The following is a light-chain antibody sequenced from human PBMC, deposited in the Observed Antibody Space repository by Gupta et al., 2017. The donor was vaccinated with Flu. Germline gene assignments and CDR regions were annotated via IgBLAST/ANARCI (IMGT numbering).Light chain of an antibody. CDR3: SSYTSSSTSWV. Sequence: QSALTQPPSVSGSPGQSLTLPCTGPSSDVGGYNYVSWYQQHPGKAPKLMIYEVSNRPSGISNRFSGSKSGNTASLTISGLQAEDEADYYCSSYTSSSTSWVFGGGTKLTVL. CDR2: EVS. J-gene: IGLJ3*02. V-gene: IGLV2-14*01. CDR1: SSDVGGYNY.